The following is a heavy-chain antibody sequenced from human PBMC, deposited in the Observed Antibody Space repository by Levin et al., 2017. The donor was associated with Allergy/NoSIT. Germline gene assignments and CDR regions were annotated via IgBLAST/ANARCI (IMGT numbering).Heavy chain of an antibody. CDR1: GFTFDDYA. CDR3: AKDLGSSSSRGGDYYYYGMDV. CDR2: ISWNSGSI. V-gene: IGHV3-9*01. Sequence: SLKISCAASGFTFDDYAMHWVRQAPGKGLEWVSGISWNSGSIGYADSVKGRFTISRDNAKNSLYLQMNSLRAEDTALYYCAKDLGSSSSRGGDYYYYGMDVWGQGTTVTVSS. J-gene: IGHJ6*02. D-gene: IGHD6-6*01.